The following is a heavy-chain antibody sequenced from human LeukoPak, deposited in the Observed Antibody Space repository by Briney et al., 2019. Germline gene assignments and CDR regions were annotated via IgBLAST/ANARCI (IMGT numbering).Heavy chain of an antibody. V-gene: IGHV4-59*12. CDR1: GGSIGSYY. CDR3: ARSHEEAFDI. J-gene: IGHJ3*02. Sequence: PSETLSLTCTVSGGSIGSYYWSWIRQPPGKGLEWIGYIYYSGSTNYNPSLKSRVTMSVDTSKNQFSLKLSSVTAVDTAVYYCARSHEEAFDIWGQGTMVTVSS. CDR2: IYYSGST.